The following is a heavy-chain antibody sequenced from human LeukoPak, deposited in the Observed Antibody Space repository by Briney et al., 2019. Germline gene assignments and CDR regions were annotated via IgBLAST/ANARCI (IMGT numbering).Heavy chain of an antibody. D-gene: IGHD2-2*01. CDR2: ISGSGGST. Sequence: GALRLSCAASGFTFSSYAMSWVRQAPGKGLEWVSAISGSGGSTYYADSVKGRFTISRDNSKNTLYLQMNSLRAEDTAVYYCAKVVRYQLLAYFDYWGQGTLVTVSS. CDR1: GFTFSSYA. CDR3: AKVVRYQLLAYFDY. J-gene: IGHJ4*02. V-gene: IGHV3-23*01.